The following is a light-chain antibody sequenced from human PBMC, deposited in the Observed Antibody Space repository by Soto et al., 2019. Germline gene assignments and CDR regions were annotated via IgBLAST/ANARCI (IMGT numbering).Light chain of an antibody. CDR1: QSISSW. V-gene: IGKV1-5*01. CDR2: DAS. CDR3: QQYDKYAWT. J-gene: IGKJ1*01. Sequence: DIQMTPSPSTLSASVGDRVTITCRASQSISSWLAWYQQKPGKAPKLLIYDASSLESGVPSRFSGSGSGTEFTLTISSLQPDDFATYYCQQYDKYAWTFGQGTKVDIK.